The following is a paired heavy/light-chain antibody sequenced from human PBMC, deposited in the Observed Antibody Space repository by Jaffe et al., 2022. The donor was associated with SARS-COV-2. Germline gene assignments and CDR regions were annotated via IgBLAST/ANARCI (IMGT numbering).Light chain of an antibody. J-gene: IGKJ4*01. CDR3: QQYDTSPA. CDR1: QSVSS. V-gene: IGKV3-20*01. Sequence: EIVLTQSPGTLSLSPGERATLSCRASQSVSSLGWYQQTPGQAPRLLIYGASIRATGIPDRFSGSGSGTDFTLTVSRLEPEDFAVYYCQQYDTSPAFGGGTKVEIK. CDR2: GAS.
Heavy chain of an antibody. CDR1: GYTFSSYA. V-gene: IGHV1-3*01. Sequence: QVHLVQSGAEVKKPGASVKVSCKASGYTFSSYAIHWVRQAPGQRPEWMGRISAASGNTEYSQNFQGRVTITRDTPATTAYMELSSLRFEDTAVYFCARDLGRNLLFYWGQGTLVTVSS. D-gene: IGHD1-26*01. J-gene: IGHJ4*02. CDR2: ISAASGNT. CDR3: ARDLGRNLLFY.